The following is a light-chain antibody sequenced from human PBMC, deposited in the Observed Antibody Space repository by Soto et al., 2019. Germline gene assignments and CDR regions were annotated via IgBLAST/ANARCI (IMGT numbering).Light chain of an antibody. J-gene: IGKJ4*01. CDR2: DAS. CDR1: QDISNY. Sequence: DIQMTQSPSSLSASVGDRVTITCQASQDISNYLNWYQQKPGKAPKLLIYDASNLETGVPSRFSGSGSGTDFTFTISSLQPEDIATYYCQKYKSAPLTFGGGTKVEIK. CDR3: QKYKSAPLT. V-gene: IGKV1-33*01.